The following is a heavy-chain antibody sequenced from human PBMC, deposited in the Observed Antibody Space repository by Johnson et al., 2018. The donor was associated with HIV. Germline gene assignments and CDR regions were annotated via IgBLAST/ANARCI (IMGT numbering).Heavy chain of an antibody. CDR1: GFTFDDYA. CDR3: TTDSGGYAFDI. J-gene: IGHJ3*02. V-gene: IGHV3-15*01. Sequence: VQLVESGGGLVQPGRSLRLSCAASGFTFDDYAMHWVRQAPGKGLEWVGRIKSKNDGGTTDYAAPVKGRFTVSSDDPKNTLYLQMNSLKTEDTAVYYCTTDSGGYAFDIWGQGTMVTVSS. CDR2: IKSKNDGGTT.